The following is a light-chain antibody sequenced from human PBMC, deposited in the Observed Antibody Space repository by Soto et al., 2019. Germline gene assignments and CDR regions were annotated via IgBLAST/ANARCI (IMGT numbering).Light chain of an antibody. Sequence: QSALTQPPSESGSPGQSVTISCTGTSGDVGGYNYVSWYQQHPGKAPKLMIYEVSKRPSGVPDRFSGSKSGNTASLTVSGLQAEDEADYYCSSYAGSNNYVVIGGGTKLTVL. J-gene: IGLJ2*01. V-gene: IGLV2-8*01. CDR2: EVS. CDR1: SGDVGGYNY. CDR3: SSYAGSNNYVV.